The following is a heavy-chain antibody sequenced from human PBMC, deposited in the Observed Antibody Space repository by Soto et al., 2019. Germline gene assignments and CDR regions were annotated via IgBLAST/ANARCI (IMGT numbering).Heavy chain of an antibody. Sequence: SVKVSCKASGGTFSSYAISWVRQAPGQGLEWMGGIIPIFGTANYAQKFQGRVTITADESTSTAYMELSSLRSEDTAVYYCARGYCSSTSCYAVTAYYYGMDVWGQGTTVTVCS. CDR3: ARGYCSSTSCYAVTAYYYGMDV. CDR2: IIPIFGTA. CDR1: GGTFSSYA. D-gene: IGHD2-2*01. J-gene: IGHJ6*02. V-gene: IGHV1-69*13.